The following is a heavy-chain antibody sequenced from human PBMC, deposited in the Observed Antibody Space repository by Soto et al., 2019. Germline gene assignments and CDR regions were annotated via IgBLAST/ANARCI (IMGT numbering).Heavy chain of an antibody. V-gene: IGHV1-58*01. CDR2: IVVGSGNT. D-gene: IGHD6-13*01. CDR3: AAEYSSSWSGDLGY. Sequence: ASVKVSCKASGFTFTSSAVQWVRQARGQRLEWIGWIVVGSGNTNYAQKFQERVTITRDMSTSTAYMELSSLRSEDTAVYYCAAEYSSSWSGDLGYWGQGTLVTVSS. J-gene: IGHJ4*02. CDR1: GFTFTSSA.